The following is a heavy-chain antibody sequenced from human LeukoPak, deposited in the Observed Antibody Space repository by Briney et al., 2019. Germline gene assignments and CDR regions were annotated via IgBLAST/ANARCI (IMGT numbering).Heavy chain of an antibody. J-gene: IGHJ5*02. D-gene: IGHD3-22*01. Sequence: PSETLSLTCTVPGGSISSYYWSWIRQPPGKGLEWIGYIYYSGSTNYNPSLKSRVTISVDTSKNQFSLKLSSVTAADTAVYYCARFSGYYDSSGYSNWFDPWGQGTLVTVSS. CDR1: GGSISSYY. CDR2: IYYSGST. CDR3: ARFSGYYDSSGYSNWFDP. V-gene: IGHV4-59*01.